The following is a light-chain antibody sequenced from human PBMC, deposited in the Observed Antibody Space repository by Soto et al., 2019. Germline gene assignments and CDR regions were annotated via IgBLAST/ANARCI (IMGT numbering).Light chain of an antibody. CDR1: SSDVGSYNL. V-gene: IGLV2-23*02. CDR3: CSYAGSSAYV. Sequence: QSALTQPASVSGSPVQSITISCTGTSSDVGSYNLVSWYQQYPGKAPKFMIYEVSKRPSGVSNRFSGSKSGNTASLTISGLQAEDEADYYCCSYAGSSAYVFGTGTKVTVL. CDR2: EVS. J-gene: IGLJ1*01.